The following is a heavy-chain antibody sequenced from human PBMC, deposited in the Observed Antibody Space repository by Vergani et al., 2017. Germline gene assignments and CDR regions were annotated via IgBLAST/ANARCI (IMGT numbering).Heavy chain of an antibody. V-gene: IGHV1-69*08. CDR2: IIPVLGIA. D-gene: IGHD1-26*01. CDR1: GGTFSSYT. CDR3: ARERWELLFGKYYYYYGIDV. J-gene: IGHJ6*02. Sequence: QVQLVQSGAEVKKPGSSVKVSCKASGGTFSSYTISWVRQAPGQGLEWMGRIIPVLGIANYAQKFQGRVTITADKSTSTAYKELSSLRSEDTAVYYCARERWELLFGKYYYYYGIDVWGQGTTVTVSS.